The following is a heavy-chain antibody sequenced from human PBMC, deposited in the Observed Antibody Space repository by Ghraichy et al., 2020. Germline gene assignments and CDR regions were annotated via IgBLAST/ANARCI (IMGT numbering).Heavy chain of an antibody. J-gene: IGHJ4*02. CDR2: ISYDGSHK. V-gene: IGHV3-30*18. Sequence: GGSLRLSCAASGFTFSSSGIHWVRQAPGKGLEWVAVISYDGSHKFYADSVKGRFTISRDSSKNTLYLQMNSLRAEDTAVYYCAKDSGEGYNFDYWGQGTLVTVSS. CDR1: GFTFSSSG. CDR3: AKDSGEGYNFDY. D-gene: IGHD5-24*01.